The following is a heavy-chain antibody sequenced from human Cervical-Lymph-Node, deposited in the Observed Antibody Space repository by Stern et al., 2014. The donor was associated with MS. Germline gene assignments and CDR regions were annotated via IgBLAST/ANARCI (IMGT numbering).Heavy chain of an antibody. D-gene: IGHD3-3*01. J-gene: IGHJ4*02. Sequence: VQLVESGGGVVQPGRSLRLSCAASGFTFIKYGMHWVRQAPGKGMEWVAVMSFDGSNKYYAVSVKVRFTISRDNSKNTMYLQMNSLRPEDTAFYYCAKGSIRSGYYSRLDSWGQGTLVTVSS. CDR1: GFTFIKYG. V-gene: IGHV3-30*18. CDR3: AKGSIRSGYYSRLDS. CDR2: MSFDGSNK.